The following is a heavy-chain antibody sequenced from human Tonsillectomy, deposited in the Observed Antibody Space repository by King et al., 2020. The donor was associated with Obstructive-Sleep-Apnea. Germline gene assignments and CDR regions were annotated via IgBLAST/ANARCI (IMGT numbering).Heavy chain of an antibody. V-gene: IGHV3-9*01. Sequence: QLVQSGGGLVQPGRSLRLSCAASGFTFDDYAMHWVRQAPGKGLEWVSGISWNSGSIGYADSVKGRFTISRDNAKNSLYLQMNNLRAEDTALYYCAKAEGCSSTSCYRTWGAFDIWGQGTMVTVSS. J-gene: IGHJ3*02. CDR2: ISWNSGSI. CDR1: GFTFDDYA. D-gene: IGHD2-2*01. CDR3: AKAEGCSSTSCYRTWGAFDI.